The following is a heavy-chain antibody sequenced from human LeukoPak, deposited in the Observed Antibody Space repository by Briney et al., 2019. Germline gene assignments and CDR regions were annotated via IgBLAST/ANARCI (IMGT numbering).Heavy chain of an antibody. Sequence: SGTLSLTCAVSGGSISSSNWWSWVRQPPGKGLEWIGEIYHSGSTNYNPSLKSRVTISVDKSKNQFSLKLSSVTAADTAVYYCAREPDSAYCSGGSCPFDYWGQGTLVIVSS. J-gene: IGHJ4*02. CDR1: GGSISSSNW. CDR2: IYHSGST. V-gene: IGHV4-4*02. D-gene: IGHD2-15*01. CDR3: AREPDSAYCSGGSCPFDY.